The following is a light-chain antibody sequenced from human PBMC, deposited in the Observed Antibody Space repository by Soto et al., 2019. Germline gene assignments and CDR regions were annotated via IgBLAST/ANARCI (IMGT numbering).Light chain of an antibody. J-gene: IGLJ2*01. Sequence: SYELTQPPSVSVSPGQTASITCSGAKLGDKYACWYQQKPGQSPVLVIYQDSKRPSGIPERFSGSNSGNTATLTIRGTQAMDEADYYCQAWDSSTVVFGGGTKVTVL. V-gene: IGLV3-1*01. CDR3: QAWDSSTVV. CDR1: KLGDKY. CDR2: QDS.